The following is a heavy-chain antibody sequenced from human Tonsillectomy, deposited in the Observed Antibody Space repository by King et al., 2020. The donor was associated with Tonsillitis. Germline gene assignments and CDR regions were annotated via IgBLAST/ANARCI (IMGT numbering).Heavy chain of an antibody. V-gene: IGHV3-15*01. D-gene: IGHD6-13*01. J-gene: IGHJ5*02. Sequence: VQLVESGGGLVKPGGSLRLSCAASGFTFSNAWMSWVRQAPGKGLEWVGRIKSKTDGGTTDYAAPVKGRFTISRDDSKNTLYLQMNSLKTEDTAVYYCITPYSSSWYEGDWFDPWGQGTLVTVSS. CDR1: GFTFSNAW. CDR3: ITPYSSSWYEGDWFDP. CDR2: IKSKTDGGTT.